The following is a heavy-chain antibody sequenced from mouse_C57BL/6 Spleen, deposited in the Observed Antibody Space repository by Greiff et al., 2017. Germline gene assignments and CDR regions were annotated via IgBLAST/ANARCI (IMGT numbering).Heavy chain of an antibody. CDR2: ISNGGGST. J-gene: IGHJ3*01. D-gene: IGHD2-10*02. CDR3: ARQTGYGNYVGAWFAY. CDR1: GFTFSDYY. V-gene: IGHV5-12*01. Sequence: EVMLVESGGGLVQPGGSLKLSCAASGFTFSDYYMYWVRQTPEKRLEWVAYISNGGGSTYYPDTVKGRFTISRDNAKNTLYLQMSRLKSEDTAMYYCARQTGYGNYVGAWFAYWGQGTLVTVSA.